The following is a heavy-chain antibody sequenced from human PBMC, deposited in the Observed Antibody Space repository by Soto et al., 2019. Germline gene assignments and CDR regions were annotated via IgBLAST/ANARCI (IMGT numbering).Heavy chain of an antibody. Sequence: GGSLRLSCAASGFTFSDYYMSWIRQAPGKGLEWVSYISSSGSTIYYADSVKGRFTISRDNAENSLYLQMNSLRAEDTAVYYCARRSRYYYYGMDVWGQGTTVTVSS. CDR2: ISSSGSTI. J-gene: IGHJ6*02. V-gene: IGHV3-11*01. CDR1: GFTFSDYY. CDR3: ARRSRYYYYGMDV.